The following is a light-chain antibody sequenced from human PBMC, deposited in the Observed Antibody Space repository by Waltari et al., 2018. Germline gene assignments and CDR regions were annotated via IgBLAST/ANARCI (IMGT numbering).Light chain of an antibody. Sequence: EIVLTQSPATLSLSPGERATLSCRASQSVYSYLAWYQQKPGQTPRLLIYDASNRATGIPARFSGSGSGTDFTLTSSSLEPEDFAVYYCQQRSNWPPWTFGQGTKVEIK. CDR2: DAS. CDR3: QQRSNWPPWT. CDR1: QSVYSY. V-gene: IGKV3-11*01. J-gene: IGKJ1*01.